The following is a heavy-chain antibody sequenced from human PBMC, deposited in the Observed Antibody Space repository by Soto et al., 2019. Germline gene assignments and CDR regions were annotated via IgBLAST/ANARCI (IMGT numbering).Heavy chain of an antibody. CDR2: MNPNSGNT. CDR3: ARGASP. CDR1: GYTFTGSD. V-gene: IGHV1-8*01. Sequence: QVQLVQSGAEVKKPGASVKVSCKASGYTFTGSDINWVRQATGQGLEWMGWMNPNSGNTGYAQKFQGRITLTRSTSINTAYLELSSLSSDDSAVYYCARGASPWGQGTLVTVSS. J-gene: IGHJ5*02.